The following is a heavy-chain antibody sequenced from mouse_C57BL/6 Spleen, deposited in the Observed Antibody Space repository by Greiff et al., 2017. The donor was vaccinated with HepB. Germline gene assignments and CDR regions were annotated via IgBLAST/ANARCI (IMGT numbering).Heavy chain of an antibody. CDR1: GYAFSSSW. J-gene: IGHJ3*01. V-gene: IGHV1-82*01. Sequence: VQLQESGPELVKPGASVKISCKASGYAFSSSWMNWVKQRPGKGLEWIGRIYPGDGDTNYNGKFKGKATLTADKSSSTAYMYLSSLTSEDSAVYFCARGGGYGNYQFAYWGQGTLVTVSA. D-gene: IGHD2-1*01. CDR3: ARGGGYGNYQFAY. CDR2: IYPGDGDT.